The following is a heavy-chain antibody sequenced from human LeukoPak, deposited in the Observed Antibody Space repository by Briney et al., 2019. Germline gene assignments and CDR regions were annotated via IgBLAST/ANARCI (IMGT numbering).Heavy chain of an antibody. J-gene: IGHJ4*02. D-gene: IGHD6-13*01. V-gene: IGHV3-23*01. CDR3: AKSHSSSWFGYPFDY. Sequence: GGSLRLSCAASGFTFSSYAMSWVRQAPGKGLEWVSAISGSGGSTYYADSVKGRFTISRDNARNSLYLQMNSLRAEDMALYYCAKSHSSSWFGYPFDYWGQGTLVTVSP. CDR2: ISGSGGST. CDR1: GFTFSSYA.